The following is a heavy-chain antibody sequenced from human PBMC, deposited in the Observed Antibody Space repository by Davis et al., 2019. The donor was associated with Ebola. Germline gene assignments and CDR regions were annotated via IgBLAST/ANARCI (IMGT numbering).Heavy chain of an antibody. CDR3: ARSGLSFGVVKYHYGMDA. CDR1: VITISSYA. CDR2: SSGRGGNT. V-gene: IGHV3-23*01. Sequence: GESLNTSCADSVITISSYAMTWVRQAPGKGLEWVSASSGRGGNTYYADSVKGRFTISRDNSKKTMYLQMNSLRGEDTAVYYCARSGLSFGVVKYHYGMDAWGKGTTVTVSS. D-gene: IGHD3-3*01. J-gene: IGHJ6*04.